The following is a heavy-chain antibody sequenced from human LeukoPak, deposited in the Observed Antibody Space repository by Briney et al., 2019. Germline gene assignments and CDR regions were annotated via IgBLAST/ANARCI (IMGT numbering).Heavy chain of an antibody. D-gene: IGHD4-17*01. CDR3: ARRGFYGDSALNY. CDR1: GGSFSGYY. V-gene: IGHV4-34*01. J-gene: IGHJ4*02. Sequence: SETLSLTCAVYGGSFSGYYWSWIRQPPGKGLEWIGSIYYSGSTYYNPSLKSRVTISVDTSKNQFSLKLSSVTAADTAVYYCARRGFYGDSALNYWGQGTLVTVSS. CDR2: IYYSGST.